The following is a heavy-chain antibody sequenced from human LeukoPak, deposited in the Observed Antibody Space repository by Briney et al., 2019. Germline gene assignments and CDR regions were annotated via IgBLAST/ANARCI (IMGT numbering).Heavy chain of an antibody. J-gene: IGHJ4*02. CDR2: LHYGGST. V-gene: IGHV4-39*01. D-gene: IGHD3-22*01. CDR3: ARLTFHYDGSGYHFDY. CDR1: GGSISSSSYY. Sequence: PSETLSLTCTVSGGSISSSSYYWGWIRQPPGKGLEWIGSLHYGGSTYYNPSLKSRVTISVDTSKKQISLKQNSVTAADTAVYYCARLTFHYDGSGYHFDYWGQGTLVTVSS.